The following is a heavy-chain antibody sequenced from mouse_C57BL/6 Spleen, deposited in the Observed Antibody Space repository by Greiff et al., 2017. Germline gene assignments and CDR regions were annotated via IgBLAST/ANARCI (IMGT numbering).Heavy chain of an antibody. V-gene: IGHV2-2*01. D-gene: IGHD1-1*01. CDR3: AAPGGLYGSSYFDY. Sequence: QVQLQQSGPGLVQPSQSLSITCTVSGFSLTSYGVHWVRQSPGKGLEWLGVIWSGGSTDYNAAFISRLSISKDNSKSQVFFKMNSLQADDTAIYYCAAPGGLYGSSYFDYWGQGTTLTVSS. CDR1: GFSLTSYG. CDR2: IWSGGST. J-gene: IGHJ2*01.